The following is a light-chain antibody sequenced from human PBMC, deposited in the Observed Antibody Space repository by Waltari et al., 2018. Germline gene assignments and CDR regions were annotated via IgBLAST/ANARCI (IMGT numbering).Light chain of an antibody. CDR2: DAS. J-gene: IGKJ1*01. CDR3: QQYTNWPQT. CDR1: QSVTTN. V-gene: IGKV3-15*01. Sequence: EILMTQSPATLSVSQGERATLSCRASQSVTTNLAWYQQKPGQAPRLLIFDASTRATGVPARFSGSGSGTEFTLTISSLQSEDFAVYYCQQYTNWPQTFGQGTKVDI.